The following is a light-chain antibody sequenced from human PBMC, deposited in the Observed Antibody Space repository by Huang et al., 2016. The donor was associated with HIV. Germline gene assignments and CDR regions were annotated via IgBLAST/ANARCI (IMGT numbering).Light chain of an antibody. CDR2: DSS. CDR1: QNVTSRY. V-gene: IGKV3-20*01. J-gene: IGKJ2*01. Sequence: EIVLTQSPDTLSLSPGERATLSCSASQNVTSRYLAWYQQKPGQAPRLLIYDSSRRATGIPDRFSGSGSGTDCTLTINKVEPEDFAVYYCLQCGASPYIFGQGTKLEIK. CDR3: LQCGASPYI.